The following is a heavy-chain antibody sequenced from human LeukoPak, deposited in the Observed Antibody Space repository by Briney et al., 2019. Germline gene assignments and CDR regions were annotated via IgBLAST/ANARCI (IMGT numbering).Heavy chain of an antibody. CDR2: INHSGST. J-gene: IGHJ4*02. V-gene: IGHV4-34*01. Sequence: SETLPLTCAVYGGSFSGYYWSWIRQPPGKGLEWIGEINHSGSTNYNPSLKSRVTISVDTSKNQFSLKLSSVTAADTAVYYCATRYSSSWYPTYYFDYWGQGTLVTVSS. CDR1: GGSFSGYY. D-gene: IGHD6-13*01. CDR3: ATRYSSSWYPTYYFDY.